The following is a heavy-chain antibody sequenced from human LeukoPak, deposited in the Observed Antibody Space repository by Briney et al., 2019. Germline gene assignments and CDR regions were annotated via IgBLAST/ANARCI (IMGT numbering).Heavy chain of an antibody. Sequence: ASVKVSCKASGYTFTSYAMHWVRQAPGQGLEWMGWISAYNGNTNYAQKLQGRVTMTTDTSTSTAYMELRSLRSDDTAVYYCARPHYDSSGYYDWGQGTLVTVSS. J-gene: IGHJ4*02. D-gene: IGHD3-22*01. CDR3: ARPHYDSSGYYD. CDR1: GYTFTSYA. CDR2: ISAYNGNT. V-gene: IGHV1-18*01.